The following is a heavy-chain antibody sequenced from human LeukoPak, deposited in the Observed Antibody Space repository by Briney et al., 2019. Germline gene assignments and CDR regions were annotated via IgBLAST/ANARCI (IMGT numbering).Heavy chain of an antibody. J-gene: IGHJ4*02. CDR1: GGSISSGGYS. CDR2: IYHSGST. Sequence: PSETLSLTCAVSGGSISSGGYSWSWIRQPPGKGLEWIGYIYHSGSTYYNPSLKSRVTISVDRSKNQFSLKLSSVTAADTAVYYCARGLYVRVTSKGPIDYWGQGTLVTVSS. CDR3: ARGLYVRVTSKGPIDY. D-gene: IGHD2-21*02. V-gene: IGHV4-30-2*01.